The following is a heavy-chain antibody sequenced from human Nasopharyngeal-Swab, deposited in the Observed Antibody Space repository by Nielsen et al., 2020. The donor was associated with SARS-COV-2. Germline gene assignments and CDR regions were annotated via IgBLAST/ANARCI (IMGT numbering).Heavy chain of an antibody. Sequence: GESLKISCAASGFTFSSYGMHWVRQAPGKGLEWLAVIWYDGSNKYYADSVKGRFTISRDNSKNTLYLQMNSLRAEDTAVYYCARAEVAGTWTALGAYYYYGMDVWGQGTTVTVSS. J-gene: IGHJ6*02. CDR2: IWYDGSNK. D-gene: IGHD6-19*01. CDR1: GFTFSSYG. CDR3: ARAEVAGTWTALGAYYYYGMDV. V-gene: IGHV3-33*01.